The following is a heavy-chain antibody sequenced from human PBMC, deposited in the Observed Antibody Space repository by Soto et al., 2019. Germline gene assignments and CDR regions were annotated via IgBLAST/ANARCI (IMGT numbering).Heavy chain of an antibody. CDR3: ARDVIVVVPAHYYYYMDV. J-gene: IGHJ6*03. CDR2: IKQDGSEK. Sequence: GSLRLSCAASGFTFSSYWMSWVRQAPGKGLEWVANIKQDGSEKYYVDSVKGRFTISRDNAKNSLYLQMNSLRAEDTAVYYCARDVIVVVPAHYYYYMDVWGKGTTVTVSS. V-gene: IGHV3-7*01. CDR1: GFTFSSYW. D-gene: IGHD2-2*01.